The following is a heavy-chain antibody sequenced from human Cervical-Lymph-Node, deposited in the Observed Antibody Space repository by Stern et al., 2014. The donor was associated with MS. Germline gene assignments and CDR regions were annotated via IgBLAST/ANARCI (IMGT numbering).Heavy chain of an antibody. V-gene: IGHV5-51*03. CDR2: IYPGDSDT. Sequence: EVQLVESGAEVKKPGESLKISCKGSGYSFSNFWIGWVRQMPGKGLEWMGIIYPGDSDTKYSSSFQGPVTLSPDKSIRTAYLQWSSLKASDTAIYYCAKTLSGGSRYFDLWGRGTLVTVSS. J-gene: IGHJ2*01. CDR3: AKTLSGGSRYFDL. CDR1: GYSFSNFW. D-gene: IGHD3-16*01.